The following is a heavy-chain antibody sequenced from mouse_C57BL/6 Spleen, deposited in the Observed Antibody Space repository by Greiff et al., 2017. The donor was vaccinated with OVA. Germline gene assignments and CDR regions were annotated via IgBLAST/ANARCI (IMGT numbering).Heavy chain of an antibody. V-gene: IGHV1-50*01. D-gene: IGHD2-4*01. Sequence: QVHVKQPGAELVKPGASVKLSCKASGYTFTSYWMQWVKQRPGQGLEWIGEIDPSDSYTNYNQKFKGKATLTVDTSSSTAYMQLSSLTSEDSAVYYCAGDYDGFAYWGQGTTLTVSS. CDR3: AGDYDGFAY. CDR1: GYTFTSYW. J-gene: IGHJ2*01. CDR2: IDPSDSYT.